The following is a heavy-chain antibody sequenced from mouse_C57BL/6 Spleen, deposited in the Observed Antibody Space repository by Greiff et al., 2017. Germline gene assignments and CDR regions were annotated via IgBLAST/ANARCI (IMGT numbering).Heavy chain of an antibody. Sequence: QVQLKQSGPELVKPGASVKISCKASGYAFSSSWMNWVKQRPGKGLEWIGRIYPGDGDTNYNGKFKGKATLTANKSSSTAYMQLSSLTSEYSAVYFCAYSNCEGFAYWGQGTLVTVSA. CDR3: AYSNCEGFAY. CDR1: GYAFSSSW. V-gene: IGHV1-82*01. CDR2: IYPGDGDT. J-gene: IGHJ3*01. D-gene: IGHD2-5*01.